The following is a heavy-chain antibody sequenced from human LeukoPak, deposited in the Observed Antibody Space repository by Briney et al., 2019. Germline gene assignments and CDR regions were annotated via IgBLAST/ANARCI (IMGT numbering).Heavy chain of an antibody. Sequence: AWVKVSCKASGYTLTNYDINWVRQATGQGLEWMGLMNPNNGNTDNAQKFQGRVTITRSTSISTAYMELRSLRSEDTAVYYCARGPDYSRYPYHYYAMDVWGQGTTVTVSS. V-gene: IGHV1-8*01. CDR1: GYTLTNYD. CDR2: MNPNNGNT. J-gene: IGHJ6*02. CDR3: ARGPDYSRYPYHYYAMDV. D-gene: IGHD4-11*01.